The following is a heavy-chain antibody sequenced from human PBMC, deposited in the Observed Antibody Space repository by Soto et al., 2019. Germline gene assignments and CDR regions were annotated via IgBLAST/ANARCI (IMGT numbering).Heavy chain of an antibody. D-gene: IGHD1-20*01. J-gene: IGHJ1*01. CDR1: GGTFSSYA. CDR3: ARERYKGAWQH. CDR2: IIPIFGTA. V-gene: IGHV1-69*13. Sequence: GASVKGSCKASGGTFSSYAISWVRQAPGQGLEWMGGIIPIFGTANYAQKFQGRVTITADESTSTAYMELSSLRSEDTAVYYCARERYKGAWQHWGQGTLVTVSS.